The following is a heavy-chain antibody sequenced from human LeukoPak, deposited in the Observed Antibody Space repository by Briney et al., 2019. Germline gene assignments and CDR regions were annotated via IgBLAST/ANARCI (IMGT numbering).Heavy chain of an antibody. Sequence: GGSLRLSCAASGFTFSNAWMNWVRQAPGKGLEWVAVISYDGSNKYYADSVKGRFTISRDNSKNTLYLQMNSLRAEDTAVYYCARASNYYFDYWGQGTLVTVSS. J-gene: IGHJ4*02. D-gene: IGHD4/OR15-4a*01. CDR1: GFTFSNAW. V-gene: IGHV3-30-3*01. CDR2: ISYDGSNK. CDR3: ARASNYYFDY.